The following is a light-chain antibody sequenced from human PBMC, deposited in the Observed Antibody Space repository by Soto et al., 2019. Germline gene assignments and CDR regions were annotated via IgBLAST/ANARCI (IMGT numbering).Light chain of an antibody. CDR3: NSYTSIRTLV. V-gene: IGLV2-14*03. J-gene: IGLJ1*01. CDR2: AVS. Sequence: QSVLNQPASVSGAPGQSITISRPGNSSHVGGYDYVSWYQQHPGKAPRLMIYAVSNRPSEISNRFAGSKSGNTASLTISGLQAVYEADYYCNSYTSIRTLVFGTGTKVTV. CDR1: SSHVGGYDY.